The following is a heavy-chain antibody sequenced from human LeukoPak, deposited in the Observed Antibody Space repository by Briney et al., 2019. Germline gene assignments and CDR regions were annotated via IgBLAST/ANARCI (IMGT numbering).Heavy chain of an antibody. V-gene: IGHV4-4*02. CDR2: IYHSGST. Sequence: SETLSLTCAVSGGSISSSNWWSWVRQPPGKGLEWIGEIYHSGSTNYNPSLKSRVTISVDKSKNQFSLKPSSVTAADTAVYYCAREQQLPRWYYGMDVWGQGTTVTVSS. D-gene: IGHD6-13*01. CDR3: AREQQLPRWYYGMDV. CDR1: GGSISSSNW. J-gene: IGHJ6*02.